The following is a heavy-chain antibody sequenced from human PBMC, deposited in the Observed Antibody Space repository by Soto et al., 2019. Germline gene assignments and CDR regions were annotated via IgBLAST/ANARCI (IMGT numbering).Heavy chain of an antibody. D-gene: IGHD6-13*01. CDR1: GFTFSHYY. CDR2: ISTIGSNI. CDR3: TRDASRDSSARGWFDP. J-gene: IGHJ5*02. V-gene: IGHV3-11*04. Sequence: LRLSCAASGFTFSHYYMSWIRQAPGKGLEWVSYISTIGSNIYYADSVKGRFTISRDNAKNSLYLQMNSLRAEDTAVYYCTRDASRDSSARGWFDPWGPGTLVTVSS.